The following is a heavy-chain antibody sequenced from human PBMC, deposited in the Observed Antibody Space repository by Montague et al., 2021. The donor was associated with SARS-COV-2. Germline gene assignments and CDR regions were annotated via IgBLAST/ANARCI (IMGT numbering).Heavy chain of an antibody. CDR1: GGSVSSESHH. J-gene: IGHJ5*02. D-gene: IGHD3-10*01. V-gene: IGHV4-61*09. CDR3: GTLTVGGSGRGS. CDR2: LATSGST. Sequence: TLSLTCTVSGGSVSSESHHWSWIRQPAGKGLEWIGQLATSGSTNYNPSLKSRATISIDTSKNQFSLKLTSVTAADTAMYYCGTLTVGGSGRGSWGQGTLVTDSS.